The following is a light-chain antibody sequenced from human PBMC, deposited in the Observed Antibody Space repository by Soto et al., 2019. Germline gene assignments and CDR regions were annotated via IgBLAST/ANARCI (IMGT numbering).Light chain of an antibody. V-gene: IGKV3-11*01. J-gene: IGKJ2*01. CDR1: QSVSSD. CDR3: QQRSNWPPYT. Sequence: EIVLTQSPATLSLSPGEIATLSCSASQSVSSDLAWYQQQPGQAPRLLIYEASNRATGIPAMFSGSGSGTDFTLTISSLEPEDFAVYYCQQRSNWPPYTFGQGTKLEIK. CDR2: EAS.